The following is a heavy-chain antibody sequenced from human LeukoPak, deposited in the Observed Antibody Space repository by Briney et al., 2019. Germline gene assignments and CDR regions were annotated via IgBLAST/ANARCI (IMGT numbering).Heavy chain of an antibody. D-gene: IGHD2-2*01. CDR2: ISGSGGST. V-gene: IGHV3-23*01. CDR3: AKDPGYCSSTSCPNWFDP. J-gene: IGHJ5*02. Sequence: PGGSLRLSCAASGFTFSSYAMSWVRQAPGKGLEWVSAISGSGGSTYYADSVKGRFTISRDNSKNTLYLQMNSLRAEDTAVYYCAKDPGYCSSTSCPNWFDPWGQGTLVTVSS. CDR1: GFTFSSYA.